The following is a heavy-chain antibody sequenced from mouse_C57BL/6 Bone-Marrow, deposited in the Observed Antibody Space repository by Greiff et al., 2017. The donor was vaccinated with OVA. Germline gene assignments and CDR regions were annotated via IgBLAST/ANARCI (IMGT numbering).Heavy chain of an antibody. CDR1: GFTFSDYY. D-gene: IGHD1-1*01. CDR2: INYDGSST. CDR3: ARATTVVQYYFDY. Sequence: EVNVVESEGGLVQPGSSMKLSCTASGFTFSDYYMAWVRQVPEKGLEWVANINYDGSSTYYLDSLKSRFIISRDNAKNILYLQMSSLKSEDTATYYCARATTVVQYYFDYWGQGTTLTVSS. V-gene: IGHV5-16*01. J-gene: IGHJ2*01.